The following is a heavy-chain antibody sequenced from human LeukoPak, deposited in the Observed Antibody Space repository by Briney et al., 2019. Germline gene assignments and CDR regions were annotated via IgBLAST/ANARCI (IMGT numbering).Heavy chain of an antibody. Sequence: ASVKVSCKASGYTFTSYGISGVRQAPEQGREWMGGISAYNGNTNYAQKLQGRVTMTTDTSTSTAYMELRSLRSDDTAVYYCARGLRFLEWLSEATDAFDIWGQGTMVTVSS. D-gene: IGHD3-3*01. V-gene: IGHV1-18*01. CDR2: ISAYNGNT. J-gene: IGHJ3*02. CDR3: ARGLRFLEWLSEATDAFDI. CDR1: GYTFTSYG.